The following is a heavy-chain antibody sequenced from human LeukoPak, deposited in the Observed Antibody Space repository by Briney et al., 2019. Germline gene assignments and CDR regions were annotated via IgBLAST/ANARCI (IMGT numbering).Heavy chain of an antibody. J-gene: IGHJ2*01. CDR2: INDSGST. CDR1: GGSFSGDY. CDR3: AKARGANWYFAL. V-gene: IGHV4-34*01. Sequence: SESPSLTCAVYGGSFSGDYLGWIRQPPGKGLEYIGEINDSGSTNYNPSLKSRVTISVDRPRNQVSLKLNSVTAADTAVYFCAKARGANWYFALWGGSALVTVSS. D-gene: IGHD5-12*01.